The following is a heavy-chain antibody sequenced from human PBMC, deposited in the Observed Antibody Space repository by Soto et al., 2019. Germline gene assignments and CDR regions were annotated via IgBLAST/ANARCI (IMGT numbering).Heavy chain of an antibody. CDR1: GGSVSSGSYY. D-gene: IGHD2-21*01. CDR3: ARVIGSDAFDI. CDR2: IYYSGST. V-gene: IGHV4-61*01. Sequence: SETLSLTCTVSGGSVSSGSYYWSWIRQPPGKGLEWIGYIYYSGSTNYNPSLKSRVTISVDTSKNQFSLKLSSVTAADTAVYYCARVIGSDAFDIWSQGTMVTVSS. J-gene: IGHJ3*02.